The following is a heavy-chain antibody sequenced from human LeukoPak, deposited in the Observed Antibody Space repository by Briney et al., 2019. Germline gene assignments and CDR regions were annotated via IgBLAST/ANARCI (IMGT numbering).Heavy chain of an antibody. J-gene: IGHJ4*02. V-gene: IGHV3-23*01. CDR2: ISGIGVGST. D-gene: IGHD3-9*01. CDR3: ARVEDYDILTGFDY. CDR1: GFIFSSYA. Sequence: GGSLRLSCAASGFIFSSYAMSWVRQAPGKGLEWVSGISGIGVGSTYYVDYVKGRFTISRDNSKNTLYLQMNSLRAEDTAVYYCARVEDYDILTGFDYWGQGTLVTVSS.